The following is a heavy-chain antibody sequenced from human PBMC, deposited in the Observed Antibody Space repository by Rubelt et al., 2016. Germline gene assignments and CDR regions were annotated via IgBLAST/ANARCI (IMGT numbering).Heavy chain of an antibody. Sequence: QVQLQQWGAGLLKPSETLSLTCAVSGGSISSSHWWSWVRQPPGKGLEWIGEIYHSGSTNYNPSLKSRVTIAVDKSKNQFSLKLSSVTAADTAVYYWARRLGWYGAFDIWGQGTMVTVSS. CDR1: GGSISSSHW. J-gene: IGHJ3*02. V-gene: IGHV4-4*02. CDR2: IYHSGST. CDR3: ARRLGWYGAFDI. D-gene: IGHD2-15*01.